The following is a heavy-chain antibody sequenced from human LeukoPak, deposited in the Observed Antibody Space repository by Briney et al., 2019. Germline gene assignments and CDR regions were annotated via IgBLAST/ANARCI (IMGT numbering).Heavy chain of an antibody. CDR3: ARVRQYGSGRKTGLDAFDI. Sequence: KTSETLSLTCAVYGGSFSGYYWSWIRQPPGKGLEWIGEINHSGSTNYNPSLKSRVTMSVDTSKNQLSLKLSSVTAADTAVYYCARVRQYGSGRKTGLDAFDIWGQGTMVTVSS. CDR1: GGSFSGYY. V-gene: IGHV4-34*01. J-gene: IGHJ3*02. CDR2: INHSGST. D-gene: IGHD3-10*01.